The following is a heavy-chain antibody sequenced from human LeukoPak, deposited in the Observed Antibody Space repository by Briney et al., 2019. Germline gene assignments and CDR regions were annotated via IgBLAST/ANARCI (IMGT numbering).Heavy chain of an antibody. Sequence: PSETLSLTCAVYGGSFSGYYWSWIRQPPGKGLKWIGGINHSGSTNYNPSLKSRVTISVDTSKNQFSLKLSSVTAADTAVYYCARERPWMLYYYYYMDVWGKGTTVTVSS. J-gene: IGHJ6*03. V-gene: IGHV4-34*01. CDR1: GGSFSGYY. CDR2: INHSGST. D-gene: IGHD2-2*03. CDR3: ARERPWMLYYYYYMDV.